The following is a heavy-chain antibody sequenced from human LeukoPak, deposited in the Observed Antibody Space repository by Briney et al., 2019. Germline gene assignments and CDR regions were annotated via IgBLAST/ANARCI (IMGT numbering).Heavy chain of an antibody. Sequence: ASVKVSCKASGYTFTGYYMHWVRQAPGQGLEWMGWINPNSGGTNYAQKFQGRVTMTRDTSISTAYIELSRLRSDDTAVYYCAREYPMYGGYVHFDYWGQGTLVTVSS. J-gene: IGHJ4*02. V-gene: IGHV1-2*02. D-gene: IGHD5-12*01. CDR3: AREYPMYGGYVHFDY. CDR1: GYTFTGYY. CDR2: INPNSGGT.